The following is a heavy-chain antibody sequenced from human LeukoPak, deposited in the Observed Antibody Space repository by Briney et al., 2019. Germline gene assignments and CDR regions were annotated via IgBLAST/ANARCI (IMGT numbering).Heavy chain of an antibody. CDR3: ARDLWNFYDDSGYNRDFDS. Sequence: GASVKVSCKATSRISWVRQAPGQGLEWMGWIGTYGCDTYYAQKFQGRITVTTDTSTSTVYMELRNLRSDDTAVYYCARDLWNFYDDSGYNRDFDSWGQGTLVTVSS. J-gene: IGHJ5*01. CDR1: TSR. CDR2: IGTYGCDT. D-gene: IGHD3-22*01. V-gene: IGHV1-18*01.